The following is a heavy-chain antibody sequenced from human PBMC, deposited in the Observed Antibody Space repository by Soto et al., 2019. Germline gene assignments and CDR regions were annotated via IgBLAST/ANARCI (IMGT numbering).Heavy chain of an antibody. V-gene: IGHV3-64D*06. Sequence: PGGSLRLSCSVFGFTFSSYAVHWVRQAPGKGLQYVSSISSNGVSTYYADSVKGRFTISRDNSKNTLYLQMSSLRVEDTAVYYCVKDRYVDYWGQGTLVTVSS. CDR1: GFTFSSYA. CDR2: ISSNGVST. J-gene: IGHJ4*02. CDR3: VKDRYVDY.